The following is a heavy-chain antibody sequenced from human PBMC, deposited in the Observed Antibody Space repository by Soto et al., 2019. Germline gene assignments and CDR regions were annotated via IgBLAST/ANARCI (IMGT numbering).Heavy chain of an antibody. D-gene: IGHD4-17*01. CDR3: ARALVGAWFDP. Sequence: TSETLSLTCTVSGGSISSYYWSWIRQPPGKGLEWIGYIYYSGSTNYNPSLKSRVTISVDTSKNQFSLKLSSVTAADTAVYYCARALVGAWFDPWGQGTLVTVSS. J-gene: IGHJ5*02. CDR1: GGSISSYY. CDR2: IYYSGST. V-gene: IGHV4-59*08.